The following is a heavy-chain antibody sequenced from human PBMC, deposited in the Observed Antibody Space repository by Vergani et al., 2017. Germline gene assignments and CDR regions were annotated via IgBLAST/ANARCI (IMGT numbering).Heavy chain of an antibody. CDR2: ISYDGSNK. V-gene: IGHV3-30*03. Sequence: QVQLVESGGGVVQPGRSLRLSCAASGFTFSNYGMHWVRQAPGKGLEWVAVISYDGSNKYYADSVKGRFTISRDNSKNTLYLQMNSLRADDTAVYYCATVDYWCQGTLVTVSS. J-gene: IGHJ4*02. D-gene: IGHD5-12*01. CDR1: GFTFSNYG. CDR3: ATVDY.